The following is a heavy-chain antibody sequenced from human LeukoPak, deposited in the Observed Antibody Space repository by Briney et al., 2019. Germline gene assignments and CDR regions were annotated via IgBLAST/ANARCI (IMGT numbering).Heavy chain of an antibody. CDR2: IYTSGST. Sequence: SETLSLTCTVAGGSISSYNWSWIRQPAGKGQEWIGRIYTSGSTNYNPSLKSRVTMSVDTSKNQFSLKLSSVTAADTAVYYCARVSYYYGSGSYLVDYWGQGTLVTVSS. CDR1: GGSISSYN. CDR3: ARVSYYYGSGSYLVDY. J-gene: IGHJ4*02. V-gene: IGHV4-4*07. D-gene: IGHD3-10*01.